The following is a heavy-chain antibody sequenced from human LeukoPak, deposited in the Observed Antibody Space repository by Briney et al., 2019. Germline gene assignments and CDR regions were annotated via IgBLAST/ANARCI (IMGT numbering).Heavy chain of an antibody. CDR2: IYYSGSA. D-gene: IGHD2-15*01. CDR3: AKLSDIVVGVAAILGGAFDI. Sequence: KPSETLSLTCTVSGGSISSSSYYWGWIRQPPGKGLEWIGSIYYSGSAYYNPSLKSRVTISVDTSKNQFSLKLSSVTAADTAVYYCAKLSDIVVGVAAILGGAFDIWGQGTMVTVSS. J-gene: IGHJ3*02. CDR1: GGSISSSSYY. V-gene: IGHV4-39*01.